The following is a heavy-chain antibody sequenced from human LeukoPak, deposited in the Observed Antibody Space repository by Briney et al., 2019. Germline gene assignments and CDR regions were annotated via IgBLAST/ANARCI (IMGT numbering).Heavy chain of an antibody. CDR1: GYTFTSYG. J-gene: IGHJ3*02. CDR2: ISAYNGNT. Sequence: ASVRVSCKAYGYTFTSYGISWVRQAPGQGLEWMGWISAYNGNTNYAQKLQGRVTMTTDTSTSTAYMELRSLRSDDAAVYYCARFITYYYDSSGYWAFDIWGQGTMVTVSS. V-gene: IGHV1-18*01. D-gene: IGHD3-22*01. CDR3: ARFITYYYDSSGYWAFDI.